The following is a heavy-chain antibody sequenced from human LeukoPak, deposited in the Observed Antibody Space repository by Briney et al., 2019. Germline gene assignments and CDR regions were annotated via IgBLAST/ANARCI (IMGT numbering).Heavy chain of an antibody. CDR3: ARGVESITIFGVVIINGGYHHFDY. D-gene: IGHD3-3*01. V-gene: IGHV3-30*04. CDR1: GFTFSRYA. Sequence: GGSLRLSCAASGFTFSRYAMSWVRQAPGKGLEWVAVISYDGSNKYYADSVKGRFTISRDNSKNTLYLQMNSLRAEDTAVYYCARGVESITIFGVVIINGGYHHFDYWGQGTLVTVSS. J-gene: IGHJ4*02. CDR2: ISYDGSNK.